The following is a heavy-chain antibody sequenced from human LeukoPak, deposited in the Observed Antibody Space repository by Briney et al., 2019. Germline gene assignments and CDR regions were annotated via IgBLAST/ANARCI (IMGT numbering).Heavy chain of an antibody. CDR3: AKEFRVVVPFDY. D-gene: IGHD3-22*01. J-gene: IGHJ4*02. V-gene: IGHV3-23*01. CDR2: ISGSGGST. Sequence: GGSLRLSCAASGFTFSSYAMGWVRQAPGKGLEWVSAISGSGGSTSYAASVKGRFTISIDNSKNTLYLQMNSLRAEDTAVYYCAKEFRVVVPFDYWGQGTLVTVSS. CDR1: GFTFSSYA.